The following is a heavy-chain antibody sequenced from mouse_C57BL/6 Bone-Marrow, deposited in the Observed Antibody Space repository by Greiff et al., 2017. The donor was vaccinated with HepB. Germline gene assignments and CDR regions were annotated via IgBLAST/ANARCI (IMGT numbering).Heavy chain of an antibody. D-gene: IGHD3-1*01. V-gene: IGHV5-17*01. CDR1: GFTFSDYG. CDR2: ISSGSSTI. CDR3: LLGFAY. Sequence: EVQVVESGGGLVKPGGSLKLSCAASGFTFSDYGMHWVRQAPEKGLEWVAYISSGSSTIYYAGTVKGRFTISRDNAKNTLFLQMTSLRSEDTAMYYSLLGFAYWGQGTLVTVSA. J-gene: IGHJ3*01.